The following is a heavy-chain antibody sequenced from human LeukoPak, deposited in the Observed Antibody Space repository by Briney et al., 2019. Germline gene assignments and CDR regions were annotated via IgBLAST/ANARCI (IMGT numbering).Heavy chain of an antibody. CDR3: ARDQKRDYYDSSGPRSGAFDI. D-gene: IGHD3-22*01. CDR2: ISSSSSYI. Sequence: GGSLRLSCAASGFTLSSYSMNWVRQAPGKGLEWVSSISSSSSYIYYANSVKGRFTISRDNAKNSLYLQMNSLRAEDTAVYYCARDQKRDYYDSSGPRSGAFDIWGQGTMVTVSS. V-gene: IGHV3-21*01. J-gene: IGHJ3*02. CDR1: GFTLSSYS.